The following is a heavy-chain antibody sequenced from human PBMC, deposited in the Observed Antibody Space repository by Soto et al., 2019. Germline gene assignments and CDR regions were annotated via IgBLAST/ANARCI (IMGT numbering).Heavy chain of an antibody. D-gene: IGHD4-17*01. J-gene: IGHJ3*02. Sequence: ASVKVSCKASGYSFTSYGISWVRQAPGQGLEWMGWISAYNGNTKYAQKLQGRVTMTTDTSTSTAYMELRSLRSDDTAVYYCARGHEYGGHSDAFDIWGQGTMVTVS. CDR1: GYSFTSYG. CDR3: ARGHEYGGHSDAFDI. V-gene: IGHV1-18*01. CDR2: ISAYNGNT.